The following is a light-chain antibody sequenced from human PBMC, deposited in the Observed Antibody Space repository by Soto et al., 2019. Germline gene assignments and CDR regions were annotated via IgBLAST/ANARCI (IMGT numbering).Light chain of an antibody. J-gene: IGLJ2*01. CDR3: CSYAGSSTFHVV. V-gene: IGLV2-23*02. Sequence: QSVLTQPASVSGSPGQSLTISCTGTSSDVGSYNLVSWYQQHPGKAPKLMIYEVSKRLSGVSNRFTGSKSGNTASLTISGLQAEEEADYYCCSYAGSSTFHVVFCGWTKLTFL. CDR1: SSDVGSYNL. CDR2: EVS.